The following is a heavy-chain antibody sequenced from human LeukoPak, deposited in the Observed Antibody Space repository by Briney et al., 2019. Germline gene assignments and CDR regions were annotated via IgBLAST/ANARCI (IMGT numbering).Heavy chain of an antibody. CDR1: GFTFSSYG. CDR2: ISSGSSTI. J-gene: IGHJ4*02. V-gene: IGHV3-48*01. D-gene: IGHD3-10*01. Sequence: GGSLRLSCATSGFTFSSYGMNWVRQAPGKGLEWVSYISSGSSTIYYEDSVKGRFTISRDNAKNSLYLQMNSLRAEDTAVHYCARDMGNYYGSGSYSDYWGQGTLVTVSS. CDR3: ARDMGNYYGSGSYSDY.